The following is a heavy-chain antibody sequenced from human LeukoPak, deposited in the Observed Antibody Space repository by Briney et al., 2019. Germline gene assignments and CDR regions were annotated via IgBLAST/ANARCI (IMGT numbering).Heavy chain of an antibody. V-gene: IGHV4-59*12. CDR3: ARAHYDGSLFDY. J-gene: IGHJ4*02. Sequence: PSETLSLTCTVSGGSISSYYWSWIRQPPGKGLEWIGYIYYSGSTNYNPSLKSRVTISVDTSKNQFSLRLSSVTAADTAVYYCARAHYDGSLFDYWGQGTLVTVSS. CDR2: IYYSGST. D-gene: IGHD3-22*01. CDR1: GGSISSYY.